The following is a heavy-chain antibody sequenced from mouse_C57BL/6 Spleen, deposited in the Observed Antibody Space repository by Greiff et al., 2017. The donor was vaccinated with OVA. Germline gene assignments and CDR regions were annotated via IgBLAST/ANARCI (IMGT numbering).Heavy chain of an antibody. CDR1: GFTFTDYY. D-gene: IGHD2-3*01. V-gene: IGHV7-3*01. CDR2: IRNKANGYTT. CDR3: ARWDGYYDY. Sequence: DVQLVESGGGLVQPGGSLSLSCAASGFTFTDYYMSWVRQPPGKALEWLGFIRNKANGYTTEYSASVKVRFTISRDNSQSILYLQMNALRAEDSATYYCARWDGYYDYWGQGTTLTVSS. J-gene: IGHJ2*01.